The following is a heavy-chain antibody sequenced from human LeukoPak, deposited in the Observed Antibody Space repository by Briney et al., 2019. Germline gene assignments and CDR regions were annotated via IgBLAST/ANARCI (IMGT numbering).Heavy chain of an antibody. J-gene: IGHJ4*02. D-gene: IGHD5-12*01. CDR2: IKKDGSET. CDR1: GFTFSASW. CDR3: ARGRYSGTTYYFDY. Sequence: GGSLRLSCAASGFTFSASWMSWVRQVPGKGLEWVANIKKDGSETYYVDSVKGRFTISRDNAKNSLYLQMNSLRAEDTAMYYCARGRYSGTTYYFDYWGQGTLVTVSS. V-gene: IGHV3-7*03.